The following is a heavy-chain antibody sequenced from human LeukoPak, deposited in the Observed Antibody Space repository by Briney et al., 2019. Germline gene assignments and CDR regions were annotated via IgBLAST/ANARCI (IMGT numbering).Heavy chain of an antibody. V-gene: IGHV3-74*01. J-gene: IGHJ4*02. CDR1: GFPFSSYW. CDR3: VKWYYYDSSGYYYGPDFDY. Sequence: GGSLRLSCAASGFPFSSYWMHWVRQAPGKGLVWVSRIKSDGSSISYADSVKGRFTISRDNAKNTLYLQMNSLRAEDTAVYYCVKWYYYDSSGYYYGPDFDYWGQGTLVTVSS. CDR2: IKSDGSSI. D-gene: IGHD3-22*01.